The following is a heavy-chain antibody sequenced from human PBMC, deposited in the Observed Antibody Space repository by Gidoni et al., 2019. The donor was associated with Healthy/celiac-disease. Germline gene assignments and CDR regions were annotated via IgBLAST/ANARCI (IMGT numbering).Heavy chain of an antibody. CDR2: INHSGST. V-gene: IGHV4-34*01. J-gene: IGHJ6*02. D-gene: IGHD4-17*01. CDR3: ARGTPRRRLRYYYGMDV. CDR1: GGSFSGYY. Sequence: QVQLQQWCAGLLKLSETLSLTCAVYGGSFSGYYWSWIRQPPGKGLEWIGEINHSGSTNYNPSLKSRVTISVDTSKNQFSLKLSSVTAADTAVNYWARGTPRRRLRYYYGMDVWGQGTTVTVSS.